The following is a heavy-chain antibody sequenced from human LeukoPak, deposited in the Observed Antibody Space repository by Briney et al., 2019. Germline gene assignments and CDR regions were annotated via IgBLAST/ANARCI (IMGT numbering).Heavy chain of an antibody. J-gene: IGHJ3*02. D-gene: IGHD1-26*01. Sequence: SETLSLTCTVSGGSIGSYFWSWIRQPPGKGLEWIGFIYYSGTTNYNPSLKSRVTISVDTSKNQFSLKVSSVTAADTALCYCAWSLGATANDAFDMWGQGTMVTVSS. CDR3: AWSLGATANDAFDM. CDR1: GGSIGSYF. V-gene: IGHV4-59*01. CDR2: IYYSGTT.